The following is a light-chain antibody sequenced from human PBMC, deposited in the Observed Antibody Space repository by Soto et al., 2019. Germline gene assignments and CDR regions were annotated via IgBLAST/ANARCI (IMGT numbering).Light chain of an antibody. CDR3: QQYGSSPLT. J-gene: IGKJ4*01. CDR1: QSVSSSY. V-gene: IGKV3-20*01. CDR2: GAS. Sequence: EIVLTQSPGTLSLSPGERATLSCRASQSVSSSYLAWYQQKPGQAPRLLIYGASSRATGIPDRFSGSGSGTDFTLTISRLEPEDFGVYYCQQYGSSPLTFGGGTKVEIQ.